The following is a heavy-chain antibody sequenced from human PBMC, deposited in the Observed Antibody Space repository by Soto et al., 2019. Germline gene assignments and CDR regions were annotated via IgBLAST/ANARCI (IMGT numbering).Heavy chain of an antibody. D-gene: IGHD3-16*02. Sequence: GGSLRLSCAASGFTFSSYSMNWVRQAPGKGLEWVSSISSSSSYIYYADSVKGRFTISRDNAKNSLYLQMNSLRAEDTAVYYCARAGPGLHLGELSFDYWGQGTLVTVSS. CDR2: ISSSSSYI. J-gene: IGHJ4*02. V-gene: IGHV3-21*01. CDR1: GFTFSSYS. CDR3: ARAGPGLHLGELSFDY.